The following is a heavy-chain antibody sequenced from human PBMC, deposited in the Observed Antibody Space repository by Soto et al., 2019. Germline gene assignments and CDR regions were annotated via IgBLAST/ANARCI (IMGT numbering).Heavy chain of an antibody. CDR3: AREGGNLNWFDP. CDR2: ISSSSSTI. D-gene: IGHD1-26*01. Sequence: EVQLVESGGGLVQPGGSLRLSCAASGFTFSSYSMNWVRQAPGKGLEWVSYISSSSSTIYYADSVKGRFTNSRDNAKNSLDLKMNRLRDEDTAVYYCAREGGNLNWFDPWGQGTLVTVSS. CDR1: GFTFSSYS. J-gene: IGHJ5*02. V-gene: IGHV3-48*02.